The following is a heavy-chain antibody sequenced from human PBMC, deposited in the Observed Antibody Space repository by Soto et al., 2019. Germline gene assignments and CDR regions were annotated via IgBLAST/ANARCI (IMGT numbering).Heavy chain of an antibody. J-gene: IGHJ4*02. Sequence: QVQLVQSGAEVKKPGSSVKVSCKASGGNFSSYPISWVRQAPGQGLEWMGGTSPIYGTGNYAQKFQGRLTITADKSTSTAYMELSSLRSDDTAVYYCARRDSSGFFRYFDSWGQGTLVTVSS. CDR2: TSPIYGTG. CDR3: ARRDSSGFFRYFDS. D-gene: IGHD3-22*01. CDR1: GGNFSSYP. V-gene: IGHV1-69*06.